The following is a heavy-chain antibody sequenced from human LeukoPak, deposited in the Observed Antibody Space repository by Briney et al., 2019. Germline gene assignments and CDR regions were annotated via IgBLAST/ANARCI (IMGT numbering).Heavy chain of an antibody. V-gene: IGHV3-30*04. CDR2: ISYDGSNK. J-gene: IGHJ6*04. CDR1: GFTFSSYA. CDR3: AREEQLVVYYYYYGMDV. Sequence: PGRSLRLSCAASGFTFSSYAMHWVRQAPGKGLEWVAVISYDGSNKYYADSVKGRFTISRDNSKNTLYLQMNSLRAEDTAVYYCAREEQLVVYYYYYGMDVWGKGTTVTVSS. D-gene: IGHD6-13*01.